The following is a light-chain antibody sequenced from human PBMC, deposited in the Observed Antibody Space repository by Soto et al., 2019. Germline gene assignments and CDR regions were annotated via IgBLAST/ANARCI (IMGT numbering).Light chain of an antibody. V-gene: IGLV2-14*01. CDR1: SSDVGDYKY. CDR2: EVS. J-gene: IGLJ1*01. Sequence: QSALTQPASVSGSPGQSITISCTGTSSDVGDYKYVSWYQQHPGKAPKLIIYEVSNRPSGVSSRFSGSKSGNTASLTISGLQTEDEADYYCSSYRSGNSLDVFGTGTKLTVL. CDR3: SSYRSGNSLDV.